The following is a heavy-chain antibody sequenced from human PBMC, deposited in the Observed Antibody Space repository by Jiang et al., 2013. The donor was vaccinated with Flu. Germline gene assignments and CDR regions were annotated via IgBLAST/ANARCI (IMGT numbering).Heavy chain of an antibody. CDR2: IYYSGST. CDR3: ARRNNNPGIAVAGHFDY. CDR1: GGSISSSSYY. J-gene: IGHJ4*02. Sequence: LLKPSETLSLTCTVSGGSISSSSYYWGWIRQPPGKGLEWIGSIYYSGSTYYNPSLKSRVTISVDTSKNQFSLKLSSVTAADTAVYYCARRNNNPGIAVAGHFDYWGQGTLVTV. V-gene: IGHV4-39*01. D-gene: IGHD6-19*01.